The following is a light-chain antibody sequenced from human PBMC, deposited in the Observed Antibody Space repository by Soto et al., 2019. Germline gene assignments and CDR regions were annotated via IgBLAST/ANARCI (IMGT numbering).Light chain of an antibody. CDR2: GTS. CDR3: QKYNDWPPLT. V-gene: IGKV3-15*01. Sequence: EIVLTQSPGTLSLSPGERATLSCRASQSFTSTSLAWYQQKPGQAPRLLIYGTSTRATGVPARFSGSGSGTEFTLTISKLQSEDFAVYYCQKYNDWPPLTFGGGTKVDIK. J-gene: IGKJ4*01. CDR1: QSFTSTS.